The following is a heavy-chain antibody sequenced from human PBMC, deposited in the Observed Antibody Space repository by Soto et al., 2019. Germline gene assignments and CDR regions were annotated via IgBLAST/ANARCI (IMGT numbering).Heavy chain of an antibody. CDR1: GFTFSSYS. CDR3: ARDRVGCSSTSCHPPYYYYGMDV. Sequence: SLRLSCAASGFTFSSYSMNWVRQAPGKGLEWVSYISSSSSTIYYADSAKGRFTISRDNAKNSLYLQMNSLRDEDTAVYYCARDRVGCSSTSCHPPYYYYGMDVWGQGTTVTVSS. CDR2: ISSSSSTI. V-gene: IGHV3-48*02. J-gene: IGHJ6*02. D-gene: IGHD2-2*01.